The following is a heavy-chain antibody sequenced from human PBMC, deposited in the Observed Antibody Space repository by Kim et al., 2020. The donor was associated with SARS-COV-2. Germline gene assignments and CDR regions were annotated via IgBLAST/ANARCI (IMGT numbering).Heavy chain of an antibody. D-gene: IGHD3-3*01. V-gene: IGHV5-51*01. Sequence: GESLKISCKGSGYRFTSYWIGWVRQMPGKGLEWMGIIYPGYSDTRYSPSFQGQVTISADKSISTAYLQWSSLKASDTAMYYCARRGVYDFWSGYGPLDYWGQGTLVTVSS. CDR3: ARRGVYDFWSGYGPLDY. J-gene: IGHJ4*02. CDR1: GYRFTSYW. CDR2: IYPGYSDT.